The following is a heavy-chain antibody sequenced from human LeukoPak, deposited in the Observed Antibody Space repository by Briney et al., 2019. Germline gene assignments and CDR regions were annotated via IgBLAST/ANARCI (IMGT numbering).Heavy chain of an antibody. J-gene: IGHJ4*02. CDR3: ARDKRHSYGRYFDH. CDR1: GDSISTYH. V-gene: IGHV4-59*01. CDR2: MQSNGNS. Sequence: SETVSLTCSVSGDSISTYHWKWIRKPPGKGLEWIGYMQSNGNSKYNPSLRSRVTMFVDTSKNQVALILSSVTAADTAVYYCARDKRHSYGRYFDHWGQGALVTVSS. D-gene: IGHD5-18*01.